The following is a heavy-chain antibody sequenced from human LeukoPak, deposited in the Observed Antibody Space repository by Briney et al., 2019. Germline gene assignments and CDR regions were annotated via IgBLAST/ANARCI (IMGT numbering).Heavy chain of an antibody. V-gene: IGHV3-30*04. J-gene: IGHJ6*02. D-gene: IGHD2-2*01. CDR1: GFTFRNYA. Sequence: GGSLRLSCAASGFTFRNYAMYWVRQAPGRGLEWAAVVSFDGNTTFYSDSVKGRFTISRDNAKNSLYLQMNSLRAEDTAVYYCARDLSYCTITSCSYYYYGMDVWGRGTTVTVSS. CDR3: ARDLSYCTITSCSYYYYGMDV. CDR2: VSFDGNTT.